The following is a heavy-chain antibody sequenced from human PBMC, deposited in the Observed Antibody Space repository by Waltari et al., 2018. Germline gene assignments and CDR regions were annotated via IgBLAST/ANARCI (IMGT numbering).Heavy chain of an antibody. CDR1: GGSISNGDYH. D-gene: IGHD1-1*01. CDR2: IHYTGST. J-gene: IGHJ4*02. V-gene: IGHV4-39*07. CDR3: MRDQRSTVLD. Sequence: QLQLQESGPGLVKPSETLSLTCTVSGGSISNGDYHWGWVRQPPGKGLEWISTIHYTGSTNYNPSLKSRLTISVDTSKNQFSLKLSSVTAADTAVYHCMRDQRSTVLDWGQGTLVTVSS.